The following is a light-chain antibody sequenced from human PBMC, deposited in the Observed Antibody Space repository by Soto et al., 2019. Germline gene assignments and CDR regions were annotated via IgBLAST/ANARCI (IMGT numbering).Light chain of an antibody. J-gene: IGKJ1*01. CDR1: QSVSNNY. V-gene: IGKV3-20*01. CDR3: QQYGNSPQT. CDR2: GAS. Sequence: EIVLTQSPGTLSLSPGERAALSCRASQSVSNNYLAWYQQKPGQAPRLLIYGASSRATGIPNRFSGSGSGTDFTLTIGRLEPEDFAVYYCQQYGNSPQTFGQGTKVDIK.